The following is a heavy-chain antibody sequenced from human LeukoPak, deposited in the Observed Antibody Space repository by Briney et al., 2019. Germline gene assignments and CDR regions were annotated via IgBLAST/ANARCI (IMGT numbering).Heavy chain of an antibody. V-gene: IGHV3-48*04. J-gene: IGHJ6*03. D-gene: IGHD1-1*01. CDR2: ITSSGATI. Sequence: GGSLRLSCAASGFTFNSYTMNWVRQAPGKGLEWVSYITSSGATIYYADSVKGRFTISRDNAKNSLYLQMNSPRAEDTAVYYCARVGTSSKYYYYMDGWGKGTTVTVSS. CDR1: GFTFNSYT. CDR3: ARVGTSSKYYYYMDG.